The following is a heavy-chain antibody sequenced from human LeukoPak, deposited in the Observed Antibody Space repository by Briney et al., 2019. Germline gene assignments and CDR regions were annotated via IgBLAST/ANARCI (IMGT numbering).Heavy chain of an antibody. Sequence: ASVKVSCKTSGYTFTDYFIHWVRQAPGQGLEWMGWINPNSGGTNYALKFQGRVTMTRDTSISTAYMELSRLGSDDTAVYYCTRDGSFDYWGQGTLVTVSS. CDR2: INPNSGGT. V-gene: IGHV1-2*02. CDR3: TRDGSFDY. D-gene: IGHD3-10*01. J-gene: IGHJ4*02. CDR1: GYTFTDYF.